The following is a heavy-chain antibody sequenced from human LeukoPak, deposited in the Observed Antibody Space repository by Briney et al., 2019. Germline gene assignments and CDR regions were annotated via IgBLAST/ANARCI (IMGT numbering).Heavy chain of an antibody. CDR1: GGSFSGYY. V-gene: IGHV4-34*01. CDR3: ASAIITMIVVVITPFGY. D-gene: IGHD3-22*01. CDR2: INHSGST. Sequence: SETPSPTRAVYGGSFSGYYLGWIRPPPGEGLEWSGEINHSGSTNYNPSLKSRVTISVDTSKNQFSLKLSSVTAADTAVYYCASAIITMIVVVITPFGYWGQGTLVTVSS. J-gene: IGHJ4*02.